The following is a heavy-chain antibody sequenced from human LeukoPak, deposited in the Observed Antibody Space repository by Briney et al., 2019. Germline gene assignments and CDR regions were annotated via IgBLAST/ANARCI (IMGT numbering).Heavy chain of an antibody. V-gene: IGHV4-59*01. D-gene: IGHD2-15*01. J-gene: IGHJ6*02. CDR2: IYYSGST. CDR1: GGSISSYY. CDR3: ARDGGPFRGLRSGDNYYYYGMDV. Sequence: SETLSLTCTVSGGSISSYYWSWIRQPPGKGLEWIGYIYYSGSTNYNPSLKSRVTISVDTSKNQFSLKLSSVTAADTAVYYCARDGGPFRGLRSGDNYYYYGMDVWGQGTTVTVSS.